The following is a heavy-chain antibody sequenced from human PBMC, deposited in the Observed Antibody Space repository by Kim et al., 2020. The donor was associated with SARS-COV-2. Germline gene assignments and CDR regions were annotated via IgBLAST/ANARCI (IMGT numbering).Heavy chain of an antibody. Sequence: GGSLRLSCAASGFTVSSNYMSWVRQAPGKGLEWVSVIYIGGSTYYADSVKGRFTISRDNSKNTLYLQMNSLRAEDTAVYYCAREDSSGWSYFDYWGQGTLVTVSS. CDR2: IYIGGST. D-gene: IGHD6-19*01. J-gene: IGHJ4*02. CDR3: AREDSSGWSYFDY. CDR1: GFTVSSNY. V-gene: IGHV3-53*01.